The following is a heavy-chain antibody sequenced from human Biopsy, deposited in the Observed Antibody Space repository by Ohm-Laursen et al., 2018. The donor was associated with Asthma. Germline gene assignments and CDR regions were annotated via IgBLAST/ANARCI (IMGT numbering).Heavy chain of an antibody. J-gene: IGHJ4*02. CDR1: GGSISSGDYY. D-gene: IGHD3-22*01. V-gene: IGHV4-30-4*01. CDR3: ARAQDYYDSRGYYRSFDY. CDR2: IYYSGST. Sequence: SQTLSLTCTVSGGSISSGDYYWSWIRQPPGKGLEWIGYIYYSGSTYYNPSLKSRVSISIDTSKNQFSLELSSVTAADTAVYYCARAQDYYDSRGYYRSFDYWGQGTLVTVSS.